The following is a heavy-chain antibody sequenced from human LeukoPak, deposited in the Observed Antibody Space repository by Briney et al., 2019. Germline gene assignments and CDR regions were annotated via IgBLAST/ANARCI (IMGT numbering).Heavy chain of an antibody. CDR1: GFTFSSYG. V-gene: IGHV3-30*02. J-gene: IGHJ3*02. CDR3: AKDLLTRPHAFDI. D-gene: IGHD2-15*01. CDR2: IRYDGSNK. Sequence: GGSLGLSCAASGFTFSSYGMHWVRQAPGKGLEWVAFIRYDGSNKYYADSVKGRFTISRDNSKNTLYLQMNSLRAEDTAVYYCAKDLLTRPHAFDIWGQGTMVTVSS.